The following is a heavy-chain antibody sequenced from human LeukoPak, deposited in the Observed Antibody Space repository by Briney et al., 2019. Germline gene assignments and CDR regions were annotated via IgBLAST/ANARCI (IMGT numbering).Heavy chain of an antibody. CDR1: GGSISSYY. V-gene: IGHV4-59*01. D-gene: IGHD3-10*01. Sequence: PSETLSLTCTVSGGSISSYYWNWVRQPPGKGLEWIGYIYYSGNTNYNPSLKSRVTISVDTSKNQFSLKLSSVTAADTAVYYCATDNSYGSGSYYTWGQGTLDTVSS. CDR2: IYYSGNT. J-gene: IGHJ4*02. CDR3: ATDNSYGSGSYYT.